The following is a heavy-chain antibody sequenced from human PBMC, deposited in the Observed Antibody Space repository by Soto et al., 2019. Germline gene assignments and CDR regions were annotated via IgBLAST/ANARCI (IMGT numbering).Heavy chain of an antibody. J-gene: IGHJ4*02. CDR1: GGSISSGDYY. Sequence: SETLSLTCTVSGGSISSGDYYWSWIRQPPGTGLEWIGYIYYSGSTYYNPSLQSRVTISVDTSKNQFSLKLSSVTAADTAVYYCASYWDYYDSSGYYTPLFDYWGQGTLVTVSS. D-gene: IGHD3-22*01. V-gene: IGHV4-30-4*01. CDR2: IYYSGST. CDR3: ASYWDYYDSSGYYTPLFDY.